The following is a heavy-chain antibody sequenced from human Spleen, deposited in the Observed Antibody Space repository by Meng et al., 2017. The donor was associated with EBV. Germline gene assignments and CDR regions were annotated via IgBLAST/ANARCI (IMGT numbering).Heavy chain of an antibody. D-gene: IGHD5-24*01. CDR3: ARGRWLPQYNGLDV. CDR2: LSYDGSNK. V-gene: IGHV3-30-3*01. CDR1: KNFA. Sequence: QVQLVESGGGVVQPGRSLRLPCAALKNFAMHWVRQAPGKGLEWVAALSYDGSNKYYADSVKGRFTISKDDSKNTLYLQINSLRPEDTAVYYCARGRWLPQYNGLDVWGQGTTVTVS. J-gene: IGHJ6*02.